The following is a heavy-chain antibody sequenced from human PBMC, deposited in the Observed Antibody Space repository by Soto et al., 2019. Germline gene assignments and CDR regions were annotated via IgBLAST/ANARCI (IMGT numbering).Heavy chain of an antibody. CDR1: GFTFSSYP. CDR2: ISYDGTNT. CDR3: AKDGGYTYCAIFES. J-gene: IGHJ4*02. V-gene: IGHV3-30*18. Sequence: QEQLVESGGGVVQPGRSLRLSCRTSGFTFSSYPLHWVRQAPGKGLEWVALISYDGTNTYYSDSVMGLFTVSRDNSRNTLHLQMGILRAEVTALYYCAKDGGYTYCAIFESWGQGTLVTVSS. D-gene: IGHD5-18*01.